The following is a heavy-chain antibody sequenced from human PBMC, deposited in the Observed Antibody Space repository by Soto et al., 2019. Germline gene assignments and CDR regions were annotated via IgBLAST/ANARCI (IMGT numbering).Heavy chain of an antibody. CDR2: IYYSGSA. CDR3: ARALVTDYNSRDYHYYFATDV. CDR1: VGSISSYY. J-gene: IGHJ6*02. D-gene: IGHD3-22*01. V-gene: IGHV4-59*01. Sequence: PSETLSLTCTVSVGSISSYYWSWIRQPPGKGLEWIGYIYYSGSANYNPSLKSRVTISVDTSKNQFSLKLSSVTAADTAVYYCARALVTDYNSRDYHYYFATDVWGQGTSVTVSS.